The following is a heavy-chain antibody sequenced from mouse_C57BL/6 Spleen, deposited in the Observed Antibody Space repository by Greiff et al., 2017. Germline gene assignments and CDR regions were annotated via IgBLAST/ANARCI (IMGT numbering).Heavy chain of an antibody. CDR3: ARRGGNGYYPPYAMDY. CDR2: IDPSDSYT. D-gene: IGHD2-3*01. J-gene: IGHJ4*01. Sequence: QVQLKQPGAELVMPGASVKLSCKASGYTFTSYWMHWVKQRPGQGLEWIGEIDPSDSYTNYNQKFKGKSTLTVDKSSSTAYMQLSSLTSEDSAVYYCARRGGNGYYPPYAMDYWGQGTSVTVSS. CDR1: GYTFTSYW. V-gene: IGHV1-69*01.